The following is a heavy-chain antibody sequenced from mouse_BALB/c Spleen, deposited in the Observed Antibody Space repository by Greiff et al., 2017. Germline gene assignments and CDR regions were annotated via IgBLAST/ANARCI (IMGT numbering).Heavy chain of an antibody. CDR1: GFSLTGYG. CDR3: ASSSYGSSSYWYFDV. V-gene: IGHV2-6-7*01. CDR2: IWGDGST. Sequence: VKVVESGPGLVAPSQSLSITCTVSGFSLTGYGVNWVRQPPGKGLEWLGMIWGDGSTDYNSALKSRLSISKDNSKSQVFLKMNSLQTDDTARYYCASSSYGSSSYWYFDVWGAGTTVTVSS. D-gene: IGHD1-1*01. J-gene: IGHJ1*01.